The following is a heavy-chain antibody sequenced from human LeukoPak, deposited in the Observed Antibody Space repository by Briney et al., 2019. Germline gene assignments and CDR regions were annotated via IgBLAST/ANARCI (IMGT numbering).Heavy chain of an antibody. Sequence: PGVSVRLYCVVYAFSFCCFWMRRQPQAPGKGLVCGANIQKGGSEKSYVDSVRGLFTNYRDNPKNSLYLQMNSLRAEDTAVYYCARGPLQGLVVVPATDYYYMDVWGKGTTVTASS. CDR2: IQKGGSEK. J-gene: IGHJ6*03. D-gene: IGHD2-15*01. CDR1: AFSFCCFW. CDR3: ARGPLQGLVVVPATDYYYMDV. V-gene: IGHV3-7*01.